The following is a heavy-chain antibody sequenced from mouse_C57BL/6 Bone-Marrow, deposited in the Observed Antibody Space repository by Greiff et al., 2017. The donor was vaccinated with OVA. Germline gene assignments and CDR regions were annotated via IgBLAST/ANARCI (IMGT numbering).Heavy chain of an antibody. V-gene: IGHV3-6*01. CDR2: ISYDGSN. Sequence: ESGPGLVKPSQSLSLPCSVTGYSITSGYYWNWIRQFPGNKLEWMGYISYDGSNNYNPSLKNRISITRDTSKNQFFLKLNSVTTEDTATYYCATNWDGDFDYWGQGTTLTVSS. CDR1: GYSITSGYY. CDR3: ATNWDGDFDY. J-gene: IGHJ2*01. D-gene: IGHD4-1*01.